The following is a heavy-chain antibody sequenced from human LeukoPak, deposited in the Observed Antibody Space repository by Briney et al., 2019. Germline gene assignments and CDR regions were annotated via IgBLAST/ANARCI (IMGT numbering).Heavy chain of an antibody. V-gene: IGHV4-59*12. J-gene: IGHJ4*02. Sequence: SETLSLTCTVSGGSISSYYWSWIRQPPGKGLEWIGYIYYSGSTYYNPSLKSRVTISVDTSKNQFSLKLSSVTAADTAVYYCARSEYSNYLDYWGQGTLVTVSS. D-gene: IGHD4-11*01. CDR2: IYYSGST. CDR3: ARSEYSNYLDY. CDR1: GGSISSYY.